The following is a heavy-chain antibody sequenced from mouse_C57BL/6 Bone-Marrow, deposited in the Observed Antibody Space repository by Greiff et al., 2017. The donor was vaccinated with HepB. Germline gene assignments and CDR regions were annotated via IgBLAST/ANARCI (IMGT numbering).Heavy chain of an antibody. Sequence: VQLQQSGAELVRPGASVKLSCTASGFNIKDYYMHWVKQRPEQGLEWIGRIDPEDGDTEYAPKFQGKATMTADTSSNTAYLQLSSLTSEDTAVYYCTTGGYGSLYYVDYWGQGTTLTVSS. V-gene: IGHV14-1*01. CDR2: IDPEDGDT. CDR3: TTGGYGSLYYVDY. J-gene: IGHJ2*01. D-gene: IGHD1-1*01. CDR1: GFNIKDYY.